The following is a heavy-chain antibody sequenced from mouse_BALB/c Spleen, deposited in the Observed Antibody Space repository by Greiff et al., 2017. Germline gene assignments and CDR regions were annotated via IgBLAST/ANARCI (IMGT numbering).Heavy chain of an antibody. CDR2: IWGDGST. J-gene: IGHJ3*01. Sequence: VHLVESGPGLVAPSQSLSITCTASGFSLTGYGVNWVRQPPGKGLEWLGMIWGDGSTDYNSALKSRLSISKDNSKSQVFLKMNSLQTDDTARYYCARGGNYGFAWFAYWGQGTLVTVSA. V-gene: IGHV2-6-7*01. CDR1: GFSLTGYG. D-gene: IGHD2-1*01. CDR3: ARGGNYGFAWFAY.